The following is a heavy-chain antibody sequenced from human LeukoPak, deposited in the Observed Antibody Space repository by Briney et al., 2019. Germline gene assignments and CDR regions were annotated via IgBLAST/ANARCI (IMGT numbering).Heavy chain of an antibody. J-gene: IGHJ4*02. CDR2: IWYDGSNK. CDR1: GFTFNHHG. Sequence: GGSLRLSCAASGFTFNHHGMCWVRQAPGKGLEWVAVIWYDGSNKYYADSVKGRFTISRDNSKNTLYLQMNSLRAEDTAVYYCAREVGSATVVTPFDYFDYWGQGTLVTVSS. D-gene: IGHD4-23*01. CDR3: AREVGSATVVTPFDYFDY. V-gene: IGHV3-33*01.